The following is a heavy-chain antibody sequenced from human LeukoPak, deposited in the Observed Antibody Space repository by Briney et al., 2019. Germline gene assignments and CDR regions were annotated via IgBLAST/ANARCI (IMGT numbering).Heavy chain of an antibody. CDR3: AREFLGFHP. Sequence: GGSLRLSCAASGFTFSSYEMNWVRQAPGKGLEWVSYISSSGSTIYYADSVKGRFTISRDNAKNSLYLQMNSLRAEDTALYYCAREFLGFHPWGQGTLVIVSS. CDR1: GFTFSSYE. J-gene: IGHJ5*02. D-gene: IGHD2/OR15-2a*01. V-gene: IGHV3-48*03. CDR2: ISSSGSTI.